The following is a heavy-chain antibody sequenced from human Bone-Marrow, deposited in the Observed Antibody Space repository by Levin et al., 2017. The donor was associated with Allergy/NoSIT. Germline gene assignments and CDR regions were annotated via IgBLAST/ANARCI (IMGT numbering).Heavy chain of an antibody. D-gene: IGHD3-3*01. CDR2: IWYDGSNK. Sequence: GGSLRLSCAASGFTFSSYGMHWVRQAPGKGLEWVAVIWYDGSNKYYADSVKGRFTISRDNSKNTLYLQMNSLRAEDTAVYYCAREYYDFWSGKGGNWFDPWGQGTLVTVSS. CDR3: AREYYDFWSGKGGNWFDP. CDR1: GFTFSSYG. V-gene: IGHV3-33*01. J-gene: IGHJ5*02.